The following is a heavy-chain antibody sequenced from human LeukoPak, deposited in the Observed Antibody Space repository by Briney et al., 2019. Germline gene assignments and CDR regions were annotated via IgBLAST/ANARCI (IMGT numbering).Heavy chain of an antibody. Sequence: GGSLRLSCAGSGFTFDDYAMRWVRQTPGKGLEWVSGISWNSGNIAYADFVGGRFTISRDNAKNSLSLQMNSLGDEDTAVYYCAKDAYGGATFFYYMDVWGKGTTVTVSS. CDR3: AKDAYGGATFFYYMDV. V-gene: IGHV3-9*01. J-gene: IGHJ6*03. CDR2: ISWNSGNI. CDR1: GFTFDDYA. D-gene: IGHD2/OR15-2a*01.